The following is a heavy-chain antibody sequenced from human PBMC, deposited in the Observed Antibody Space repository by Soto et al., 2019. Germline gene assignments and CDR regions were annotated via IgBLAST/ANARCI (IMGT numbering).Heavy chain of an antibody. V-gene: IGHV5-10-1*01. CDR1: GYSFTSYL. J-gene: IGHJ4*02. Sequence: GESLKISFQGSGYSFTSYLISWVRQMPVKGLEWMGRIDPSDFDSDYSPSFQGRVTISIDRSISTAYLQWSSLKASDTAMYYCARSFGAYEYFDSWGQVTLVTVCS. D-gene: IGHD3-10*01. CDR3: ARSFGAYEYFDS. CDR2: IDPSDFDS.